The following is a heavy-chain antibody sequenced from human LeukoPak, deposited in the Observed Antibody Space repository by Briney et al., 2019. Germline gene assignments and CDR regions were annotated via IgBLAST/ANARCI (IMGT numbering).Heavy chain of an antibody. CDR2: ISSSSSYI. J-gene: IGHJ4*02. V-gene: IGHV3-21*01. D-gene: IGHD2/OR15-2a*01. CDR3: ARARGRTTRH. Sequence: GGSLRLSCAASGFTFSSYSMNWVRQAPGKGLEWVSSISSSSSYIYYADSVKGRFTISRDNAKNSLYLQMNSLRPEDTAVYYCARARGRTTRHWGQGTLVTVSS. CDR1: GFTFSSYS.